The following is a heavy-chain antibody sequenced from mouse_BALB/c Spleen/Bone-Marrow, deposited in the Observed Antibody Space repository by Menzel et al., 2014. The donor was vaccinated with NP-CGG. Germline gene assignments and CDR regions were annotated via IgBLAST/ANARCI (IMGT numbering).Heavy chain of an antibody. D-gene: IGHD4-1*01. CDR2: INPGSGAT. CDR3: ARRLTGTLYFDY. V-gene: IGHV1-54*03. Sequence: QVQLQQPGAELVRPGTSVKVSCKASGYAFTNYLIEWVKQRPGQGLEWIGVINPGSGATNYNENFKGKATLTADKCSSTPYMQLSSLTSDDSAVYFCARRLTGTLYFDYWGQGTTLTVSS. J-gene: IGHJ2*01. CDR1: GYAFTNYL.